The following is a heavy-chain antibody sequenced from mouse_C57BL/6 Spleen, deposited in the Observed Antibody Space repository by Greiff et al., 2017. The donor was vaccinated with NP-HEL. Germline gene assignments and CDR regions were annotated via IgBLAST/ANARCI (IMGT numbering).Heavy chain of an antibody. CDR3: ARGAYYGSSSYWYFDV. CDR2: IDPSDSYT. J-gene: IGHJ1*03. CDR1: GYTFTSYW. Sequence: QVQLQQPGAELVRPGTSVKLSCKASGYTFTSYWMHWVKQRPGQGLEWIGVIDPSDSYTNYNQKFKGKATLTVDTSSSTAYMQLSSLTSEDSAVYYCARGAYYGSSSYWYFDVWGTGTTVTVSS. V-gene: IGHV1-59*01. D-gene: IGHD1-1*01.